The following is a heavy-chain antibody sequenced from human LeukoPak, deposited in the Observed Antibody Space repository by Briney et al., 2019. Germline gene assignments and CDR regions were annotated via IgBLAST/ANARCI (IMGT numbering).Heavy chain of an antibody. J-gene: IGHJ4*02. V-gene: IGHV5-51*01. CDR2: IYPGDSDT. D-gene: IGHD3-22*01. Sequence: GESLKISCKGSGYSFTSKWIGWVRQMPGKGLEWMGIIYPGDSDTRYSPSFQGQVTITADKSISTAYLQWSSLKASDTAMYYCARQGVGGYYDSSVLSFDYWGQGTLVTVSS. CDR1: GYSFTSKW. CDR3: ARQGVGGYYDSSVLSFDY.